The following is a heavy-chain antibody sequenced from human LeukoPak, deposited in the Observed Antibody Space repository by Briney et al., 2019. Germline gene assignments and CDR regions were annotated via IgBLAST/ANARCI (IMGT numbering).Heavy chain of an antibody. V-gene: IGHV4-4*07. CDR2: IFGSESS. J-gene: IGHJ4*02. CDR3: ARDGGYYGSGSYLLH. Sequence: PSETLSLTCTVSGDSINSYFWTWVRQPAGKGLEWIGRIFGSESSTYNPSLQSRVSMSLDTSKNQFSLRLTSVTAADTAVYYCARDGGYYGSGSYLLHWGQGILVTVSS. D-gene: IGHD3-10*01. CDR1: GDSINSYF.